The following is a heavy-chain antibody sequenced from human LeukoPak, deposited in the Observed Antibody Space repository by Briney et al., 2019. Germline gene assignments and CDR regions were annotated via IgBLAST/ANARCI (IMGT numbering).Heavy chain of an antibody. CDR2: ISYDGSNK. Sequence: GGSLRLSCAASGFTFSSYGMHWVRQAPGKGLEWVAVISYDGSNKYYADSVKGRFTISRDNSKNTLYLQMNSLRAEDTAVYYCARGGNSVLADAFDIWGQGTMVTVSS. J-gene: IGHJ3*02. CDR1: GFTFSSYG. CDR3: ARGGNSVLADAFDI. D-gene: IGHD4-23*01. V-gene: IGHV3-30*03.